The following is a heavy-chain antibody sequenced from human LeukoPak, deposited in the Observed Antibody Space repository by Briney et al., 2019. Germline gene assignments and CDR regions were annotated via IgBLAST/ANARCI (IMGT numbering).Heavy chain of an antibody. V-gene: IGHV3-21*01. D-gene: IGHD4-17*01. CDR1: GFTFSSYS. CDR3: ARDGPYDYGDQTGIMDV. Sequence: GGSLRLSCAASGFTFSSYSMNWVRQAPGRGLEWVSSISSSSSYIYYADSVKGRFTISRDNAKNSLYLQMNSLRAEDTAVYYCARDGPYDYGDQTGIMDVWGQGTTVTVSS. J-gene: IGHJ6*02. CDR2: ISSSSSYI.